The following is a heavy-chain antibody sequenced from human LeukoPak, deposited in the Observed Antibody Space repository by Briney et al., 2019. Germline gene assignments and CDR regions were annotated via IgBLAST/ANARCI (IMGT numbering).Heavy chain of an antibody. CDR1: GYTLTELS. Sequence: SVKVSCKVSGYTLTELSMHWVRQAPGKGLEWMGGIIPIFGTANYAQKFQGRVTITADKSTSTAYMELSSLRSEDTAVYYCARALTPRYSGRRFMSAHYFDYWGQGTLVIVSS. D-gene: IGHD1-26*01. CDR2: IIPIFGTA. CDR3: ARALTPRYSGRRFMSAHYFDY. J-gene: IGHJ4*02. V-gene: IGHV1-69*06.